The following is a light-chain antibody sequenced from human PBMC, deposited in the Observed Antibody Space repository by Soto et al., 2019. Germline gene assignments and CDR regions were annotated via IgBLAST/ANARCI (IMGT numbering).Light chain of an antibody. CDR1: SSDVGGYNY. CDR2: DFS. CDR3: NSYTTSNTRQIV. V-gene: IGLV2-14*01. Sequence: QSVLTQPASVSGSPGQSITISCTGTSSDVGGYNYVSWYQQHPGKAPKFMIYDFSNRPSGVSTRFSGSKSGNTASLTISGLEAEDEADYYCNSYTTSNTRQIVFGTGTKLTVL. J-gene: IGLJ1*01.